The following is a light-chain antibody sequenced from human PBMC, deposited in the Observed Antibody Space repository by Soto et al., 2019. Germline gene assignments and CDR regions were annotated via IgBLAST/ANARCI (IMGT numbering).Light chain of an antibody. CDR2: DAS. Sequence: DIQMTQSPSTLSASVGEGVSISCRANQSISNLLAWYRQKPGKAPKLLIYDASSVESGVPSRFRGSGSGTEFTLTISSLQPDDFATYYCQQYNTYSWTFGQGTRWIS. CDR3: QQYNTYSWT. V-gene: IGKV1-5*01. J-gene: IGKJ1*01. CDR1: QSISNL.